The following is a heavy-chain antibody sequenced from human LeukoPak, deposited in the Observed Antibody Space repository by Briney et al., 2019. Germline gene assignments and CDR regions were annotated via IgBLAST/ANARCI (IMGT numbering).Heavy chain of an antibody. CDR2: IKQDGSEK. V-gene: IGHV3-7*01. CDR1: GFTFSSYW. Sequence: GGSLRLSCAASGFTFSSYWMSWVRQAPGKGLEWVANIKQDGSEKYYVDSVKGRFTISRDNAETSVFLQMNSLRAEDAAVYYCARDRIRIFGVPMDVWGKGTTVTVSS. CDR3: ARDRIRIFGVPMDV. J-gene: IGHJ6*03. D-gene: IGHD3-3*01.